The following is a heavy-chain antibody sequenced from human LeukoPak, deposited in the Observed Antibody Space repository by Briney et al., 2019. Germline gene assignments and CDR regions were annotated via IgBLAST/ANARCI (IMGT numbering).Heavy chain of an antibody. CDR1: GYTFTSYD. J-gene: IGHJ4*02. CDR2: MNPNSGNT. Sequence: ASVKVSCKASGYTFTSYDINWVRQATGQGLEWMGWMNPNSGNTGYAQKFQGRVTITRNTSISTAYMELSSLRSEDTAVYYCARVLATGTTRFDYWGQGTLVIVSS. V-gene: IGHV1-8*03. CDR3: ARVLATGTTRFDY. D-gene: IGHD1-1*01.